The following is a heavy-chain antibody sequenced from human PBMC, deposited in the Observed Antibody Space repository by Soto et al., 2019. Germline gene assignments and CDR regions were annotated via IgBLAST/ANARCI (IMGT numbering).Heavy chain of an antibody. J-gene: IGHJ3*02. D-gene: IGHD2-15*01. CDR3: ARYCSGGSCYGFGAFDI. Sequence: GASVKVSCKASGYTFTSYAMHWVRQAPGQRLEWMGWINAGNGNTKYSQKFQGRVTITRDTSASTAYMELSSLRSEDTAVYYCARYCSGGSCYGFGAFDIWGQGTMVTVSS. CDR2: INAGNGNT. V-gene: IGHV1-3*01. CDR1: GYTFTSYA.